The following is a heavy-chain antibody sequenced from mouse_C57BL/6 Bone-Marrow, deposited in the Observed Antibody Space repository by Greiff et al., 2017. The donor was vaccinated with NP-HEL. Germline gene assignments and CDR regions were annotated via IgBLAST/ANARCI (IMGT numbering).Heavy chain of an antibody. CDR3: ARREIYPWYFDV. D-gene: IGHD2-3*01. J-gene: IGHJ1*03. CDR1: GYTFTDYY. CDR2: INPYNGGT. Sequence: EVQLQQSGPVLVKPGASVKMSCKASGYTFTDYYMNWVKQSHGKSLEWIGVINPYNGGTSYNQKFKGKATLTVDKSSSTAYMELNSLTSEDSAVYYCARREIYPWYFDVWGTGTTVTVSS. V-gene: IGHV1-19*01.